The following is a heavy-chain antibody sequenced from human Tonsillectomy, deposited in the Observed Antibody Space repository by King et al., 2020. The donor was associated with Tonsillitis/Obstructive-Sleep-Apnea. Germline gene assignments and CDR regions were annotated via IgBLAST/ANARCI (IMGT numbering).Heavy chain of an antibody. CDR1: GGSISSSSYY. J-gene: IGHJ3*02. CDR3: AGHKGLLWFRELSRLTDAFDI. D-gene: IGHD3-10*01. V-gene: IGHV4-39*01. CDR2: IYYSGST. Sequence: QLQESGPGLVKPSETLSLTCTVSGGSISSSSYYWGWIRQPPGKGLEWIGSIYYSGSTYYNPSLKSRVTISVDTSKNQFSLKLSSVTAADTAVYYCAGHKGLLWFRELSRLTDAFDIWGQGTMVTVSS.